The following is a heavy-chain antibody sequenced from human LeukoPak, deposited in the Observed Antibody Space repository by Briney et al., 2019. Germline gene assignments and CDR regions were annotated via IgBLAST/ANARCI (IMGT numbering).Heavy chain of an antibody. CDR2: MHSDGRT. CDR1: GFSVSNNY. J-gene: IGHJ3*02. V-gene: IGHV3-53*01. Sequence: GGSLRLSCAASGFSVSNNYVNWVRQASGKGLEWVSVMHSDGRTFYADSVKGRFTISRDKSKNMFYLQMDSLRAEDTAVYYCSAADGGAFDIWGQGTMVTVSS. CDR3: SAADGGAFDI. D-gene: IGHD3-16*01.